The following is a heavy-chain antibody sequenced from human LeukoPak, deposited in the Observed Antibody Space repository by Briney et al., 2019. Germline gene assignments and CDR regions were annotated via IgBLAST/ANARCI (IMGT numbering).Heavy chain of an antibody. Sequence: GGSLRLSCAASGFTFDDYTMHWVRQAPGKVLEWVSPIRWDGVSTYYVDSVKGRFTITRDNSKNSLYLQLNSLRTEDTAFYYCAKDGGSGATRAIDFWGQGTLVTVSS. V-gene: IGHV3-43*01. CDR1: GFTFDDYT. CDR2: IRWDGVST. D-gene: IGHD1-26*01. J-gene: IGHJ4*02. CDR3: AKDGGSGATRAIDF.